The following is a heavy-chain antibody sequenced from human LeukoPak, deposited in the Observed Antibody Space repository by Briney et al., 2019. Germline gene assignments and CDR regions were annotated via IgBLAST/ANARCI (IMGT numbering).Heavy chain of an antibody. CDR2: IYYSGST. CDR1: GGSISSGDYY. CDR3: ARAGVTTVDY. D-gene: IGHD4-17*01. V-gene: IGHV4-30-4*01. Sequence: SETLSLTCTVSGGSISSGDYYWSWIRQPPGKSLEWIGYIYYSGSTYYDPSLKSRVTISVDTSKNQFSLKLSSVTAADTAVYYCARAGVTTVDYWGQGTLVTVSS. J-gene: IGHJ4*02.